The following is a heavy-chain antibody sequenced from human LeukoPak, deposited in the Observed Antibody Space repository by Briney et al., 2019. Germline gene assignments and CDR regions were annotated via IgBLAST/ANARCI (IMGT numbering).Heavy chain of an antibody. V-gene: IGHV4-59*08. CDR2: IHNSGNT. CDR3: ARHADNSSWYYYFDC. D-gene: IGHD6-13*01. CDR1: GVSISSYY. J-gene: IGHJ4*02. Sequence: PSETLSLTCTVSGVSISSYYWSWIRQPPGKGLEWIANIHNSGNTNYNPSLRSRVTISLDTSKNQFSLKLSSVTAADTAVYYCARHADNSSWYYYFDCWGQGSLVTVSS.